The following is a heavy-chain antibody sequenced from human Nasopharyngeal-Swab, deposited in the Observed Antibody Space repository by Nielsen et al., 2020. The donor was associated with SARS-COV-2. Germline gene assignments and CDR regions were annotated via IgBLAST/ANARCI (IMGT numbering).Heavy chain of an antibody. CDR2: ISYDGSNK. D-gene: IGHD2/OR15-2a*01. J-gene: IGHJ6*02. Sequence: GGSLRLSCAASGFTFSSYAMHWVRQAPGKGLEWVAVISYDGSNKYYADSVKGRFTISRDNSKNTLYLQMNSLRAEDTAVYYCARGIVGDYYYGMDVWGQGTTVTVSS. CDR1: GFTFSSYA. CDR3: ARGIVGDYYYGMDV. V-gene: IGHV3-30*14.